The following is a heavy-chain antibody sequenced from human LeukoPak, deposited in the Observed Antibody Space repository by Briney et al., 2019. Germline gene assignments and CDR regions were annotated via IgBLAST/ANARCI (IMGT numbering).Heavy chain of an antibody. Sequence: ASVKVSCKASGYTFTSYGISWVRQAPGQGLESMGWISAYNGNTNYAQKLQGRVTMTTDTSTSTAYMELRSLRSDDTAVYYCARDRGPAKFMGYDSSGYYFGDDFDYWGQGTLVTVSS. D-gene: IGHD3-22*01. CDR3: ARDRGPAKFMGYDSSGYYFGDDFDY. J-gene: IGHJ4*02. CDR2: ISAYNGNT. V-gene: IGHV1-18*01. CDR1: GYTFTSYG.